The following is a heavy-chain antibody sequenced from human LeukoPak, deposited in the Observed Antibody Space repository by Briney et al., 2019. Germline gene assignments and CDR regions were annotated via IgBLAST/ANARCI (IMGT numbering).Heavy chain of an antibody. D-gene: IGHD3-22*01. J-gene: IGHJ4*02. CDR2: IYYSGST. CDR3: ARAGDSSGYYVSYFDY. CDR1: GGSISRFY. V-gene: IGHV4-59*01. Sequence: SETLSLTCTVSGGSISRFYWSWIRQPPGKGLEWIGYIYYSGSTNYNPSLKSRVTISVDTSKNQFSLKLSSVTAADTAVYYCARAGDSSGYYVSYFDYWGQGPLVTVSS.